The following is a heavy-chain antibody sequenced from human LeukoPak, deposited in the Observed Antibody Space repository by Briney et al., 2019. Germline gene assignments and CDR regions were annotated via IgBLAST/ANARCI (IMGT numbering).Heavy chain of an antibody. CDR3: ARLSEAYYYDSSGSGFDY. V-gene: IGHV1-8*01. CDR1: GYTFTSYD. J-gene: IGHJ4*02. CDR2: MNPNSGNT. Sequence: ASVKVSCKASGYTFTSYDINWVRQATGQGLEWMGRMNPNSGNTGYAQKFQGRVTMTRNTSISTAYMELSRLRSDDTAVYYCARLSEAYYYDSSGSGFDYWGQGTLVTVSS. D-gene: IGHD3-22*01.